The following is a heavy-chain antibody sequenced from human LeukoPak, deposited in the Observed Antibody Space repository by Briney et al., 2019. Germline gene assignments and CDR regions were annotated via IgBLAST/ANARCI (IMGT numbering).Heavy chain of an antibody. CDR1: GFTFSSYW. CDR3: ARDQLRYFDWLEN. Sequence: PGGSLRLSCAASGFTFSSYWMSWVRQAPGKGLEWVANIKQDGSEKYYVDSVKGRFTISRDNAKNSLYLQMNSLRAEDTAVYYCARDQLRYFDWLENWGQGTLVTVSS. J-gene: IGHJ5*02. CDR2: IKQDGSEK. V-gene: IGHV3-7*01. D-gene: IGHD3-9*01.